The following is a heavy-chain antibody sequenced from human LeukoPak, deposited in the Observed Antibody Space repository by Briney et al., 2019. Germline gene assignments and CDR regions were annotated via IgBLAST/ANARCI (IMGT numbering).Heavy chain of an antibody. CDR2: IYYSGST. CDR3: ARDSRYYYDSSGYYSDAFDI. CDR1: GGSMDNYY. D-gene: IGHD3-22*01. Sequence: SETLSLTCTVSGGSMDNYYWSWFRQPPGNGLEWIGYIYYSGSTNYNPSLKSRVTISVDTSKNQFSLKLSSVTAADTAVYYCARDSRYYYDSSGYYSDAFDIWGQGTMVTVSS. V-gene: IGHV4-59*01. J-gene: IGHJ3*02.